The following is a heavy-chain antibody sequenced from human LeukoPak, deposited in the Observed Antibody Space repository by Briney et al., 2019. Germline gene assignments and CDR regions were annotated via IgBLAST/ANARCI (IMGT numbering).Heavy chain of an antibody. J-gene: IGHJ6*03. D-gene: IGHD3-10*01. V-gene: IGHV4-38-2*02. Sequence: SETLSLTCTVSGYSISSGYYWGWIRQPPGKGLEWIGSIYHSGSTYYNPSLKSRVTISVDTSKNQFSLKLSSVTAADTAVYYCARAITMVRGRHYYYMDVWGKGTTVTVSS. CDR1: GYSISSGYY. CDR2: IYHSGST. CDR3: ARAITMVRGRHYYYMDV.